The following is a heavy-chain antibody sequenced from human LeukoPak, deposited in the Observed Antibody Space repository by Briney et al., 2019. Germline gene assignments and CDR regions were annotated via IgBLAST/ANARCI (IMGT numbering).Heavy chain of an antibody. CDR3: AKDRVAAYTDADRDY. J-gene: IGHJ4*02. V-gene: IGHV3-9*01. Sequence: PGRSLRLSCVGSGFAFHNYAMHWVRRPPGKGLEWVSAINWNSDTKAYADSVKGRFTISRDRARNSLYLQMDSLRPEDTAVYYCAKDRVAAYTDADRDYWGQGTLVTVSS. CDR2: INWNSDTK. CDR1: GFAFHNYA. D-gene: IGHD6-13*01.